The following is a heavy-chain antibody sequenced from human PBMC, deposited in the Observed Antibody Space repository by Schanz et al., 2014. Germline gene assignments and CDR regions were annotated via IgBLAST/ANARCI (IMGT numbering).Heavy chain of an antibody. CDR2: LYINAGST. Sequence: EVQLVESGGGLIQPGGSLRLSCAVSGFTVNTNYMSWVRQAPGKGLEWISSLYINAGSTRYADSVKGRFFISRDSSKNTLFLQMNSLRAEDTALYYCAKDMEGYCDTMTCPIPAFDIWGQGTMVTVSS. CDR1: GFTVNTNY. J-gene: IGHJ3*02. V-gene: IGHV3-53*01. D-gene: IGHD2-15*01. CDR3: AKDMEGYCDTMTCPIPAFDI.